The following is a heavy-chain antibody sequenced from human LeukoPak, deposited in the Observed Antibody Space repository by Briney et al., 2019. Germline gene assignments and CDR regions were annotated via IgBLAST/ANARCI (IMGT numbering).Heavy chain of an antibody. V-gene: IGHV4-39*01. D-gene: IGHD3-9*01. Sequence: SETLSLICTVSGGSINSNNYYWAWIRQPPGKGLEWIGSISYSGSTYYSPSLRSRVSISLDTAKNQFSLKLRSVTAADTAVYYCARRWPLDTWYFALWGRGPLVRVS. CDR3: ARRWPLDTWYFAL. J-gene: IGHJ2*01. CDR2: ISYSGST. CDR1: GGSINSNNYY.